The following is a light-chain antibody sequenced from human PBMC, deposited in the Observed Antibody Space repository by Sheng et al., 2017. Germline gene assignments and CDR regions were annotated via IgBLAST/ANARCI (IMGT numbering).Light chain of an antibody. CDR3: GTWDSSLSAWV. V-gene: IGLV1-51*02. J-gene: IGLJ3*02. CDR2: ENN. CDR1: TSNIGHSS. Sequence: QSVLTQPPSVSAAPGQKVTISCSGSTSNIGHSSVSWYQQLPGTAPKLLIYENNKRPSGIPDRFSGSKSGTSATLGITGLQTGDEADYYCGTWDSSLSAWVFGGGNQADRP.